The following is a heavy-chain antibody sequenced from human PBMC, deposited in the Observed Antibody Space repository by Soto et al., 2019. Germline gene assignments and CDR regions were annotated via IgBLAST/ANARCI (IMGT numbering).Heavy chain of an antibody. CDR3: ARARLALYDTSGYYYGPRPDAFDI. D-gene: IGHD3-22*01. Sequence: EASVKVSCKASGYTFTSYGISWVRQAPGQGLEWMGWISAYNGNTNYAQKLQGRVTMTTDTSTSTAYMELRSLRSDDTAVYYCARARLALYDTSGYYYGPRPDAFDIWGQGTMVTVSS. CDR1: GYTFTSYG. J-gene: IGHJ3*02. CDR2: ISAYNGNT. V-gene: IGHV1-18*01.